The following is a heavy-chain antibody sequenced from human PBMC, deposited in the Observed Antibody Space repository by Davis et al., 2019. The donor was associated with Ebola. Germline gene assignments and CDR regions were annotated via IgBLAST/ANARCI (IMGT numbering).Heavy chain of an antibody. CDR2: LYHSGNT. D-gene: IGHD4-17*01. Sequence: SETLSLTCNVSGYSISSGYYWGWIRQPPGKGLEWIGSLYHSGNTYYNPSLRSRVTILVDTSRNQFSLRLSSVTAADTAVYYCAREDIIVILGTTGPTYLDYWGQGTLVTVSS. CDR3: AREDIIVILGTTGPTYLDY. V-gene: IGHV4-38-2*02. J-gene: IGHJ4*02. CDR1: GYSISSGYY.